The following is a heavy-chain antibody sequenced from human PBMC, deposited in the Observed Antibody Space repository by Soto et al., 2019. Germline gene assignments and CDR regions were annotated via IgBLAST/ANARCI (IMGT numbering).Heavy chain of an antibody. V-gene: IGHV1-2*04. CDR3: ARDAAMGDYYHYGTEV. Sequence: ASVNVSCKASGYTFTGYYLHWVRQAPGQGLEWMGWINPRSGGANIAQKFQGWVTMTRDTSIDTAYMELTRLRSDDTAVYYCARDAAMGDYYHYGTEVWGQGTTVNVSS. D-gene: IGHD5-18*01. J-gene: IGHJ6*02. CDR2: INPRSGGA. CDR1: GYTFTGYY.